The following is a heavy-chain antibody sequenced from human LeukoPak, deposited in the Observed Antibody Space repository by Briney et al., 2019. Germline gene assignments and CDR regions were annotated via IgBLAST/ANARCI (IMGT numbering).Heavy chain of an antibody. D-gene: IGHD6-13*01. Sequence: SETLSLTCTVSGGSISNSYWSWLRPPAGQGLEWIGRIYPTDLTTYNPSLKSRVTLSVDTSKNQFSLKVNSVTAADAAVYYCARGPGQLTSECFDSWGQGILVTVSS. CDR3: ARGPGQLTSECFDS. CDR1: GGSISNSY. V-gene: IGHV4-4*07. J-gene: IGHJ5*01. CDR2: IYPTDLT.